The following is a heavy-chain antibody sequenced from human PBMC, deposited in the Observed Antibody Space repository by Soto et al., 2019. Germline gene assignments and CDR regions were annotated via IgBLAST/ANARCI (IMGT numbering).Heavy chain of an antibody. J-gene: IGHJ5*02. V-gene: IGHV2-5*01. CDR3: VHRLDVPGLAFDP. CDR2: IYWNDDK. D-gene: IGHD3-10*02. Sequence: AGPTLVNPTQTLRLTCAFSGFSLSASEASVVWIRQPPGTALEWPAHIYWNDDKRYSPSLRSRLTISKDTSKNQVVLTFTNMDPADTGTYYCVHRLDVPGLAFDPWGQGTMVTVSS. CDR1: GFSLSASEAS.